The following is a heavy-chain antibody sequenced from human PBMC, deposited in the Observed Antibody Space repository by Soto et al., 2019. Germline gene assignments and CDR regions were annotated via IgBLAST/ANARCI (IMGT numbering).Heavy chain of an antibody. Sequence: QVQLVQSGAEVKKPGSSVKVSCKASGGTFSNYAFSWVRQAPGQGLEWLGGIMPIFGRADYAQKFRGRVAITADESTTTAHMELSSVRSEDTAVYYCASWLKEAGIGGTYYY. D-gene: IGHD6-19*01. V-gene: IGHV1-69*12. CDR2: IMPIFGRA. CDR3: ASWLKEAGIGGTYYY. J-gene: IGHJ6*01. CDR1: GGTFSNYA.